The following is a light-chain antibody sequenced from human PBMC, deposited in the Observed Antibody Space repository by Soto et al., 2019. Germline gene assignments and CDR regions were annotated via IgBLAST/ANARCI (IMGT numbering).Light chain of an antibody. Sequence: DIQMTQSPSSLSASVEDRVIITCRASQSISNHLNWYQQKPGKAPKLLIFAASSLQSGVPSRFRGSRSGPDFTLTISRRQPEDFATYYCQQSYSSPPTFGQGTKVEIK. J-gene: IGKJ1*01. V-gene: IGKV1-39*01. CDR3: QQSYSSPPT. CDR2: AAS. CDR1: QSISNH.